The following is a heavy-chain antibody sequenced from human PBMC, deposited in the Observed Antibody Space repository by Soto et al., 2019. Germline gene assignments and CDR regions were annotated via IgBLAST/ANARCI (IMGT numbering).Heavy chain of an antibody. V-gene: IGHV3-30*18. CDR2: ISYEGSHK. CDR3: AKEVHCGGGSCSWSEGFDY. J-gene: IGHJ4*02. Sequence: QVQLVESGGGVVQPGRSLRLSCAASGFIFSSYGMHWVRQAPGKGLEWVAVISYEGSHKYYADSVKGRFTITRDNSKNTLYLQMNCLRPEDTAVYYCAKEVHCGGGSCSWSEGFDYWGQGTLLTVSS. CDR1: GFIFSSYG. D-gene: IGHD2-15*01.